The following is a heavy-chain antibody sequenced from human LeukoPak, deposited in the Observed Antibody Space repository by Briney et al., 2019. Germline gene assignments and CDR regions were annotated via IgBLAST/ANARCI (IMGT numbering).Heavy chain of an antibody. D-gene: IGHD3-22*01. J-gene: IGHJ4*02. CDR3: ASSRTYYYDSSGYRSMN. Sequence: SETLSLTCTVSGGSISSYYWSWIRQPPGKGLEWIGEINHSGSTNYNPSLKSRVTISVDTSKNQFSLKLSSVTAADTAVYYCASSRTYYYDSSGYRSMNWGQGTLVTVSS. CDR2: INHSGST. V-gene: IGHV4-34*01. CDR1: GGSISSYY.